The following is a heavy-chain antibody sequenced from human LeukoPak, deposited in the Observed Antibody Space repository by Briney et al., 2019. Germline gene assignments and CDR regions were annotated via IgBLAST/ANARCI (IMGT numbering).Heavy chain of an antibody. D-gene: IGHD3-10*01. CDR3: ARNVLLWFGELPNAFDI. Sequence: PSETLSLTCTVSGGSISSYYWSWIRQPPGKGQEWIGYIYYSGSTNYNPSLKSRVTISVDTSKNQFSLKLSSVTAADTAVYYCARNVLLWFGELPNAFDIWGQGTMVTVSS. CDR1: GGSISSYY. CDR2: IYYSGST. J-gene: IGHJ3*02. V-gene: IGHV4-59*01.